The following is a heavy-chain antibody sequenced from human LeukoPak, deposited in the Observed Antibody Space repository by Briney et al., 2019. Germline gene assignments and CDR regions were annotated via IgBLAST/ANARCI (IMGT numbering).Heavy chain of an antibody. CDR3: AREGIAAAGTDWFDP. J-gene: IGHJ5*02. D-gene: IGHD6-13*01. Sequence: ASVKVSCKASGYTFTGYYMHWVRHAPGQGLEWMGRINPNSAGTNYAQKFQGRVTMTRDTSISTAYMELSRLRSDDTAVYYCAREGIAAAGTDWFDPWGQGTLVTVSS. CDR1: GYTFTGYY. CDR2: INPNSAGT. V-gene: IGHV1-2*06.